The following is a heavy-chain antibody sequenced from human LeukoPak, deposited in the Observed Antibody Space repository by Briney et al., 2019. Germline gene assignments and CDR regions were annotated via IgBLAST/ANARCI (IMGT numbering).Heavy chain of an antibody. D-gene: IGHD3-9*01. Sequence: XFTSXDINWVRQATGQGLEWMGWMNPNSGNTGYAQKFQGRVTMTRNTSISTAYMELSSLRSEDTAVYYCTGAILTGYGEGAFDIWGQGTMVTVSS. CDR3: TGAILTGYGEGAFDI. V-gene: IGHV1-8*01. CDR1: XFTSXD. J-gene: IGHJ3*02. CDR2: MNPNSGNT.